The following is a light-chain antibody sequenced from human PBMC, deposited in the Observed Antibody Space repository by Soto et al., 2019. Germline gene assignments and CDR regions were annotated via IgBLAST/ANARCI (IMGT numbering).Light chain of an antibody. CDR2: GAS. Sequence: EIVLTQSPATLSVSPGEGVTLSXRASQTVPSRIAWYQQKPGQAPRLLIYGASTRATGVPDRFSGTGSGTEFTLTISSLKSEDYGVYYCQQYKSWPPITFGQGTKVDIK. J-gene: IGKJ1*01. CDR3: QQYKSWPPIT. CDR1: QTVPSR. V-gene: IGKV3-15*01.